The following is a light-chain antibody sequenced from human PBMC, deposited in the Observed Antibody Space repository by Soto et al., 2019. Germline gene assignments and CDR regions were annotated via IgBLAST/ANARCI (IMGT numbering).Light chain of an antibody. Sequence: SALTQPASVSGSPGQSITISCTGTRSDVGAYNYVSWYQQHPGKAPKLMIYDVINRPSGVSNRFSGSKSGDTASLSISGLQAEDEADYYCSSYTTTSTLEFGGGTKVTVL. J-gene: IGLJ2*01. CDR1: RSDVGAYNY. CDR3: SSYTTTSTLE. V-gene: IGLV2-14*03. CDR2: DVI.